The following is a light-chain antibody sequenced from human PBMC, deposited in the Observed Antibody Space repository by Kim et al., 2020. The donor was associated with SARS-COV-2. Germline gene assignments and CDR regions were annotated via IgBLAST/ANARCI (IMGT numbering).Light chain of an antibody. V-gene: IGKV3-15*01. CDR1: HSLTSR. CDR3: QQYNYWPLT. CDR2: GTS. Sequence: SVSPGESATLSCRASHSLTSRLAWYQQKPGRAPGLLIYGTSTRTTDIPARFSGSGSGTEFTLPISSLQSEDSAVYYCQQYNYWPLTFGGGTKLEI. J-gene: IGKJ4*01.